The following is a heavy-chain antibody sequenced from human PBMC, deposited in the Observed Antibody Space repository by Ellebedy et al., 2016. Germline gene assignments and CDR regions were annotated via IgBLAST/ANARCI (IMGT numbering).Heavy chain of an antibody. CDR3: GTQGDYGGDPFDY. J-gene: IGHJ4*02. V-gene: IGHV4-59*13. Sequence: SETLSLXXTVSGISINGFYWSWVRQPPGKGLEWIGCVFHSGFTNYSPSLKSRVTMSLDTSNNHLSLRLTSVTAADTAVYYCGTQGDYGGDPFDYWGQGTLVTVSS. D-gene: IGHD4-23*01. CDR2: VFHSGFT. CDR1: GISINGFY.